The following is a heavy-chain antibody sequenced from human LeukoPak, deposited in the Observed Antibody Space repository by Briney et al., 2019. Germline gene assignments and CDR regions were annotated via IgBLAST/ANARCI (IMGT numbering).Heavy chain of an antibody. D-gene: IGHD3-9*01. CDR1: GFTFSSYW. Sequence: GGSLRLSCAASGFTFSSYWMSWVRQAPGKGLEWVANIKQDGSEKYYVDSVKGRFTISRDNAKNSLYLQMNSLRAEDTAVYYCARDRRYGIRYFDAAQDVWGQGTTVTVSS. V-gene: IGHV3-7*01. J-gene: IGHJ6*02. CDR2: IKQDGSEK. CDR3: ARDRRYGIRYFDAAQDV.